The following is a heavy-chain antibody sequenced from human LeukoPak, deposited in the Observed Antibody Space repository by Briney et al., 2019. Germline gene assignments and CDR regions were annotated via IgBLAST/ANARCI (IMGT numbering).Heavy chain of an antibody. CDR1: GFTFSSYA. CDR3: ARDYYGSGSQIYGIIDH. Sequence: GGSLRLSCAASGFTFSSYAISWVRQAPGKGLEWVSGISSSAGNTNYADSVKGRFTISRDNSKNTLYLQMNSLRAKDTAVYYCARDYYGSGSQIYGIIDHWGQGTLVAVSS. D-gene: IGHD3-10*01. J-gene: IGHJ4*02. V-gene: IGHV3-23*01. CDR2: ISSSAGNT.